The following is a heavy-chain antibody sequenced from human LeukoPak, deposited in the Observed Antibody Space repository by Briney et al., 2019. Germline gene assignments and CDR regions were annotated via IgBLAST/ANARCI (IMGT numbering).Heavy chain of an antibody. D-gene: IGHD3-22*01. V-gene: IGHV3-21*01. J-gene: IGHJ4*02. Sequence: GGSLRLPCAASGFTFSSYSMNWVRQAPGKGLEWVSSISSSSSYIYYADSVKGRFTISRDNAKNSLYLQMNSLRAEDTAVYYCARDWSSDYYDSSVPDYFDYWGQGTLVTVSS. CDR2: ISSSSSYI. CDR3: ARDWSSDYYDSSVPDYFDY. CDR1: GFTFSSYS.